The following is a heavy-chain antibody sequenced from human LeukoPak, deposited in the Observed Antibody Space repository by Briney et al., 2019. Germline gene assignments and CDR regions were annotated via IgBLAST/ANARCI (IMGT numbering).Heavy chain of an antibody. CDR2: ISGDGGST. J-gene: IGHJ4*02. D-gene: IGHD2-21*01. CDR1: GFTFDDYS. Sequence: PGGSLRLSCAASGFTFDDYSMHWVRQAPGKGLEWVSLISGDGGSTYYADSVKGRFTISRDNSKNSLYLEMKSLRTDDTALYYCAKDGLWWLRSFDYWGQGTLVTVSS. V-gene: IGHV3-43*02. CDR3: AKDGLWWLRSFDY.